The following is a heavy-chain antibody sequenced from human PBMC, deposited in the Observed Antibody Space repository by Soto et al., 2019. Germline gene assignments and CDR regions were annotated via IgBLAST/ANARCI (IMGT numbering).Heavy chain of an antibody. CDR3: ARGYCSVGSCPRGFDY. CDR1: GFTFSSYA. D-gene: IGHD2-15*01. CDR2: ISGSGGST. Sequence: EVQLLESGGGLVQPGGSLRLSCAASGFTFSSYAMSWVRQAPGKGLEWVSTISGSGGSTDYADSVKGRFTISRDNPKNTLYMQMNSLRDEDTAMYYCARGYCSVGSCPRGFDYWGQGTLVTVSS. J-gene: IGHJ4*02. V-gene: IGHV3-23*01.